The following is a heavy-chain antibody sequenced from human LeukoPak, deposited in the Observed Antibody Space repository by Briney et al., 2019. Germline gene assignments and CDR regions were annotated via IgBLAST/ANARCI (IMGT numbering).Heavy chain of an antibody. D-gene: IGHD3-22*01. Sequence: GGSLRLSCAASGFTFSSYAMHWVRQAPGKGLEWVAVISYDGSNKYYADSVNGRFIISRDNSRNTLYLQMNSLTVEDTAVFYCARPTSMIRMYGMDVWGQGTTVIVSS. CDR1: GFTFSSYA. CDR2: ISYDGSNK. J-gene: IGHJ6*02. CDR3: ARPTSMIRMYGMDV. V-gene: IGHV3-30-3*01.